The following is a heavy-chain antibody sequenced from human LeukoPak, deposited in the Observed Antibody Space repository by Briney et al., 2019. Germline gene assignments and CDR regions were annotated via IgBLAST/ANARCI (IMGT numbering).Heavy chain of an antibody. Sequence: GGSLRLSCAASGFTFSSYAMSWVRQAPGKGLEWVSAISGSGGSTYYADSVKGRFTIPRDNSKNTLYLQMNSLRAEDTAVYYCATSLLRFLEWSRNGLDYWGQGTLVTVSS. J-gene: IGHJ4*02. CDR2: ISGSGGST. CDR3: ATSLLRFLEWSRNGLDY. D-gene: IGHD3-3*01. V-gene: IGHV3-23*01. CDR1: GFTFSSYA.